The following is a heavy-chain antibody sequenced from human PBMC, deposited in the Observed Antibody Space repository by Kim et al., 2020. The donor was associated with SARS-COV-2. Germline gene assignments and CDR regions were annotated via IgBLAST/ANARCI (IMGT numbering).Heavy chain of an antibody. V-gene: IGHV4-30-2*01. CDR1: GGSISSGGYS. J-gene: IGHJ4*02. Sequence: SETLSLTCAVSGGSISSGGYSWSWIRQPPGKGLEWIGYIYHSGSTYYNPSLKSRVTISVDRSKNQFSLKLSSVTAAETAVYYCTRSSGTRELGGVIDYFDYWGQGTLVTVS. CDR3: TRSSGTRELGGVIDYFDY. D-gene: IGHD3-16*02. CDR2: IYHSGST.